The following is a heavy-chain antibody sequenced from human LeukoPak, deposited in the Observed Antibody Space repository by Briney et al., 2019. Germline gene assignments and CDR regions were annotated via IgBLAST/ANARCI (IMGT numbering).Heavy chain of an antibody. J-gene: IGHJ3*02. D-gene: IGHD3-22*01. CDR3: ARTSSGYYIDAFDI. CDR2: IIPIFGTA. V-gene: IGHV1-69*05. Sequence: SVKVSCKAPGGTFSSYAISWVRQAPGQGLEWMGGIIPIFGTANYAQKFQGRVTITTDESTSTAYMELSSLRSEDTAVYYCARTSSGYYIDAFDIWGQGTMVTVSS. CDR1: GGTFSSYA.